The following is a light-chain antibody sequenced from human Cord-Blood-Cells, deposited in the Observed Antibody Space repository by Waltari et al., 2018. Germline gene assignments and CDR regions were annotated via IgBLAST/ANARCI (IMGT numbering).Light chain of an antibody. CDR1: QSISSY. Sequence: DIQMTQSPSSLSAYVGDRVTITCRARQSISSYLNWYQQKPGKAPKLLIYAASSLKSGVPSRFSGSGSGTDFTITISSLQPEDFATYYCQQSYSTPTFGQGTKVEIK. CDR3: QQSYSTPT. V-gene: IGKV1-39*01. CDR2: AAS. J-gene: IGKJ1*01.